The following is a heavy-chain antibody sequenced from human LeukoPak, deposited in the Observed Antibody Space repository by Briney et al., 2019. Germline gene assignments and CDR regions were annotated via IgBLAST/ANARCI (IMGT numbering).Heavy chain of an antibody. J-gene: IGHJ4*02. CDR3: ARDVGRDYYDSSGYFDY. CDR2: INPNNGGT. CDR1: GGTFSSYA. V-gene: IGHV1-2*02. D-gene: IGHD3-22*01. Sequence: GASVKVSCKASGGTFSSYAISWVRQAPGQGLEWMGWINPNNGGTNYAQKFQGRVTMTRDTSISTAYMELSRLRSDDTAVYYCARDVGRDYYDSSGYFDYWGQGTLVTVSS.